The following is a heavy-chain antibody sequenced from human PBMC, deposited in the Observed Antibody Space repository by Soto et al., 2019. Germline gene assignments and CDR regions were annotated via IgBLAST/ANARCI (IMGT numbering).Heavy chain of an antibody. CDR2: ISYDGSNK. V-gene: IGHV3-30-3*01. J-gene: IGHJ4*02. Sequence: QVQLVESGGGVVQPGRSLRLSCAASGFTFSSYAMHWVRQAPGKGLEWVAVISYDGSNKYYADSVKGRFTISRDNSKNTLYLQMNSLRAEDTAVYYCARGGYQLLSWYFDYWGQGTLVTVSS. CDR3: ARGGYQLLSWYFDY. CDR1: GFTFSSYA. D-gene: IGHD2-2*01.